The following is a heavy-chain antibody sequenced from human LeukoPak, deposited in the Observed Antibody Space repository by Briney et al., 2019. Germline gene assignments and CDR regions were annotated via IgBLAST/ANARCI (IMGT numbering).Heavy chain of an antibody. V-gene: IGHV3-23*01. Sequence: PGGSLRLSCAASGFTFSSYAMSWVRQAPGKGLEWVSAISGSGGSTYYAGSVKGRFTISRDNSKNTLYLQMNSLRAEDTAVYYCASGYSYGYDTFYWGQGTLVTVSS. J-gene: IGHJ4*02. CDR1: GFTFSSYA. CDR2: ISGSGGST. CDR3: ASGYSYGYDTFY. D-gene: IGHD5-18*01.